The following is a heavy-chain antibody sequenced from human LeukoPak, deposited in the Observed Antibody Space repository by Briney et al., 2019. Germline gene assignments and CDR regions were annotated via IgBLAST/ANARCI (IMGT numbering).Heavy chain of an antibody. J-gene: IGHJ5*02. D-gene: IGHD6-13*01. CDR1: GFTVSGSY. V-gene: IGHV3-48*01. CDR2: ISSSSSTI. CDR3: ARLPQRGYSVENWFDP. Sequence: PGGSLRLSCAASGFTVSGSYVNWVRQAPGKGLEWVSYISSSSSTIYYADSVKGRFTISRDNAKNSLYLQMNSLRAEDTAVYYCARLPQRGYSVENWFDPWGQGTLVTVSS.